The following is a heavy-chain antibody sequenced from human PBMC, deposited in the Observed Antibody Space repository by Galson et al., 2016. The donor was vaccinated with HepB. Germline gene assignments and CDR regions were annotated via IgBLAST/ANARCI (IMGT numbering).Heavy chain of an antibody. CDR1: GYTFNSHY. V-gene: IGHV1-46*02. J-gene: IGHJ5*01. CDR3: ARVNNAGYVCFDS. CDR2: MNPSGGAT. D-gene: IGHD1/OR15-1a*01. Sequence: SVKVSCKASGYTFNSHYMHWARQAPGQGLEWMGIMNPSGGATSYPQKFRGRITMTRDTSKKQFSLYLNSVTAADTAVYYCARVNNAGYVCFDSWGQRTLVTVSS.